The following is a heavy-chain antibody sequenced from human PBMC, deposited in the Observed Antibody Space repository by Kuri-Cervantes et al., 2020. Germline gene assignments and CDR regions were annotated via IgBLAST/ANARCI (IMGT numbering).Heavy chain of an antibody. J-gene: IGHJ3*02. CDR3: ARQVMSSAYLDAFDI. CDR1: GYSISSGYY. Sequence: SETLSLTCAVSGYSISSGYYWGWIRQPPGKGLEWIGSMYHSGSTYHNTSLKSRVTISLDTSKNQFSLKLRSVTAADTAVYYCARQVMSSAYLDAFDIWGQGTMVTVSS. D-gene: IGHD3-22*01. V-gene: IGHV4-38-2*01. CDR2: MYHSGST.